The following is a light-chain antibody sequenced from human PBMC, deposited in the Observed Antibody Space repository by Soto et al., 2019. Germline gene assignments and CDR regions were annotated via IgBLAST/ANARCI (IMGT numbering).Light chain of an antibody. CDR3: NSYTSASNYV. Sequence: QSALTHPASVSGSPGQSITIFCTGTSSDIGIYNFVSWYQQHPGKAPKLMIYNVYSRPSGVSSRFSGSKSGNTASLTISWLQAEDEADYYCNSYTSASNYVFGTGTKLTVL. CDR1: SSDIGIYNF. J-gene: IGLJ1*01. V-gene: IGLV2-14*03. CDR2: NVY.